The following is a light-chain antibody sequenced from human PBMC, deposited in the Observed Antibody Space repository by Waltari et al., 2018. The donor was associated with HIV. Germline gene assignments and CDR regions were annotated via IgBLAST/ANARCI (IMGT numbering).Light chain of an antibody. CDR1: QSISSW. Sequence: DIQMTQSPSILSASVGDRVTITCRASQSISSWLAWYQQKPGKAPNLLIYKASSLESGVPSRFSGSGSGTEFTLTISSLQPDDFATYYCQHYNSRTFGQGTKVEIK. CDR3: QHYNSRT. J-gene: IGKJ1*01. V-gene: IGKV1-5*03. CDR2: KAS.